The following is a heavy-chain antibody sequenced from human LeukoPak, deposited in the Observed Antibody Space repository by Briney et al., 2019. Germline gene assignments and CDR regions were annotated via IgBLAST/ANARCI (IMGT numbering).Heavy chain of an antibody. J-gene: IGHJ3*02. Sequence: ASVKVSCKASGYTFTSYAMHWVRQAPGRRLEWMGWINAGNGNTKYSQKFQGRVTITRDTSASTAYMELSSLRSEDTAVYYCAKWGYYDSSGYYLDAFDIWGQGTMVTVSS. D-gene: IGHD3-22*01. CDR2: INAGNGNT. CDR1: GYTFTSYA. V-gene: IGHV1-3*01. CDR3: AKWGYYDSSGYYLDAFDI.